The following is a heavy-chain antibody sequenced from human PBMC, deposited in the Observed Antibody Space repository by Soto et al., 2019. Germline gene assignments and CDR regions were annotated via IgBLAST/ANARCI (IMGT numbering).Heavy chain of an antibody. CDR2: IYSGGST. D-gene: IGHD3-9*01. CDR3: ARGIFRPSYYMDV. V-gene: IGHV3-53*04. J-gene: IGHJ6*03. CDR1: GFTVSSNY. Sequence: EVQLVESGGGLVQPGGSLRLSCAASGFTVSSNYMSWVRQAPGKGLEWVSVIYSGGSTYYADSVKGRFTISRHNSKNTLYLQMNSLRAEDTVVYYCARGIFRPSYYMDVWGKGTTVTVSS.